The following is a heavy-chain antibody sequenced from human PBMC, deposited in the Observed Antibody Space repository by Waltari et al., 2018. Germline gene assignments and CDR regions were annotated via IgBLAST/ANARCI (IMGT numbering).Heavy chain of an antibody. CDR2: ISHTGIP. Sequence: QVQLQQWGAGLLKPSETLSLTCAVYGGSLSGDYWTWIRQSPGKGMEWIAEISHTGIPSYNPSLKSRVTMSVDTSRNHFSLKMTSVTAADSALYYCASASGGVRPVFWGWGHTWGLWGQGAPVTVSS. V-gene: IGHV4-34*01. CDR1: GGSLSGDY. D-gene: IGHD3-16*01. J-gene: IGHJ1*01. CDR3: ASASGGVRPVFWGWGHTWGL.